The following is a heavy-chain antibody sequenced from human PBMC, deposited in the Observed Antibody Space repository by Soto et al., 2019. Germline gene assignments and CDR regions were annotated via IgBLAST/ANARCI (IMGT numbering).Heavy chain of an antibody. J-gene: IGHJ5*02. Sequence: EVQLVESGGGLVQPGGSLRLSCAASGFTFSSYSMNWVRQAPGKGLEWVSYISSSSSTIYYADSVKGRFTISRDNAKXSLYLQMNSLRDEDTAVYYCARESRFLEWLSLNWFDPWGQEPWSPSPQ. CDR1: GFTFSSYS. V-gene: IGHV3-48*02. D-gene: IGHD3-3*01. CDR3: ARESRFLEWLSLNWFDP. CDR2: ISSSSSTI.